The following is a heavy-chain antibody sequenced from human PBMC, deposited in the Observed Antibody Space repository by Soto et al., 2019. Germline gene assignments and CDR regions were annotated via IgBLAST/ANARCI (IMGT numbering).Heavy chain of an antibody. Sequence: EVQLVESGGGLVQPGRSLRLSCAASGFTFDDYAMHWVRQAPGKGLEWVSGISWNSGSIGYADSVKGRFTISRDNAKNSLNLQMNSLRAEDTALYYCAKEGIAVAGTGGIFDYWGQGTLVTVSS. V-gene: IGHV3-9*01. CDR2: ISWNSGSI. J-gene: IGHJ4*02. D-gene: IGHD6-19*01. CDR3: AKEGIAVAGTGGIFDY. CDR1: GFTFDDYA.